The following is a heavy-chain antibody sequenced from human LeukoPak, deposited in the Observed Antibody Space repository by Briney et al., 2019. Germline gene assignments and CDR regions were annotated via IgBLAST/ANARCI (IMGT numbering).Heavy chain of an antibody. J-gene: IGHJ5*02. V-gene: IGHV3-48*03. Sequence: GGSLRLSCAASGFTFSSYEMNWVRQAPGKGLEWVSYISTSATRLDYADSVKGRFTISRDNARNSLYLQMDSLRAEDTAVYYCARELKTSGSDPWGQGTLVTVSS. CDR3: ARELKTSGSDP. CDR1: GFTFSSYE. CDR2: ISTSATRL. D-gene: IGHD6-19*01.